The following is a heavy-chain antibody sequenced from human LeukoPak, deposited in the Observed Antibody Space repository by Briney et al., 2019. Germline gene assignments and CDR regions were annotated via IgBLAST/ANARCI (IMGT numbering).Heavy chain of an antibody. CDR3: ASSPSYIRY. CDR1: GYTFTDYY. J-gene: IGHJ4*02. Sequence: ASVKVSCKASGYTFTDYYIHWVRQAPGQRLEWMGWINPNSGDTNYAQNFQGRVTMTRDTSISTAYMELSRLTSDDTAVYYCASSPSYIRYWGQGTLVTVSS. D-gene: IGHD1-14*01. V-gene: IGHV1-2*02. CDR2: INPNSGDT.